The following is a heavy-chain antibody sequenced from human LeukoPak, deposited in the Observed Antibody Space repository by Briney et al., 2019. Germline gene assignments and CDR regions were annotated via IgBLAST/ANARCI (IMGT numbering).Heavy chain of an antibody. D-gene: IGHD6-13*01. J-gene: IGHJ4*02. V-gene: IGHV4-4*02. CDR1: GDSISSGNW. CDR3: ARDLGSHPGF. Sequence: SETLSLTCAVSGDSISSGNWWSWVRQPPGKGLEWIGEIYHTGNTNYNPSLKSRVTISVDKSKNQFSLRLNSVTAADMAVYYCARDLGSHPGFWGQGTLVTVSS. CDR2: IYHTGNT.